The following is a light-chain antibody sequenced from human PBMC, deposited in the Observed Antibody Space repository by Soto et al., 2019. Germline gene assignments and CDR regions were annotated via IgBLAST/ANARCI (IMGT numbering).Light chain of an antibody. J-gene: IGKJ2*01. Sequence: DIQMSQSPSSLSASIGDTVTITCRASQTTNNYLNWHQLKPGKAPKLLIYASSTLQTGVPSRFAGSGSGTDFTLTIISLHPEDYATYFCQQSYTMPYVFGPGTKVDIK. CDR3: QQSYTMPYV. CDR2: ASS. CDR1: QTTNNY. V-gene: IGKV1-39*01.